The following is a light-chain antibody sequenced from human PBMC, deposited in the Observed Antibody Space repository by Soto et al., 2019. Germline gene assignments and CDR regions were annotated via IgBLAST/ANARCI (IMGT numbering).Light chain of an antibody. CDR3: ASYAGNDIVL. V-gene: IGLV2-8*01. CDR2: EVS. Sequence: QSVLTQPPSASGSPGQSVTISCTGTCSDIGSYGYVSWYQQHSGKAPKLMLYEVSKRPSGVPDRFSGSRSGNTASLTVSGLQAEDEADYYCASYAGNDIVLFGGGTKLTVL. CDR1: CSDIGSYGY. J-gene: IGLJ2*01.